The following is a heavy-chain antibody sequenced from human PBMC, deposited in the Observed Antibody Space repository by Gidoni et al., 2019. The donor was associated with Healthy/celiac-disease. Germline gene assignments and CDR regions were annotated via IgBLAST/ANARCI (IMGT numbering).Heavy chain of an antibody. V-gene: IGHV3-21*01. D-gene: IGHD3-10*01. J-gene: IGHJ3*02. Sequence: EVQLVESGGGLVKPGGSLRLSCAASGFTFSSYSMNWVSQAPGKGREWVSSISSISSYIYYADSVKGRFTISRDNAKNSLYLQMNSLRAEDTAVYYCARVRGYYGSGSYYDAFDIWGQGTMVTVSS. CDR1: GFTFSSYS. CDR2: ISSISSYI. CDR3: ARVRGYYGSGSYYDAFDI.